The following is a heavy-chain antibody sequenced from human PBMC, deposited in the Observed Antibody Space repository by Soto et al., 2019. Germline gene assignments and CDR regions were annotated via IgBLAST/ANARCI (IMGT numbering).Heavy chain of an antibody. Sequence: QVQLVQSGAEVRQPASSVKVSCKTSGATFSSYAITWVRQAPGQGLEWMGGIVPTVDTSTYAQKFQGRVTIAADKLTMTVYMVLSSLSTDDTAVYYCVRVVAIPGYPDNWGQGTLVTVSS. CDR2: IVPTVDTS. D-gene: IGHD5-12*01. CDR1: GATFSSYA. CDR3: VRVVAIPGYPDN. J-gene: IGHJ4*02. V-gene: IGHV1-69*14.